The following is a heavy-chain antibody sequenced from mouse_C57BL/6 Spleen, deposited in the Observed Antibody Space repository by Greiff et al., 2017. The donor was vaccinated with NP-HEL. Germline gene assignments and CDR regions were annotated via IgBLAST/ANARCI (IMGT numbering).Heavy chain of an antibody. J-gene: IGHJ3*01. V-gene: IGHV1-82*01. D-gene: IGHD3-2*02. CDR2: IYPGDGDT. CDR1: GYAFSSSW. Sequence: QVQLQQSGPELVKPGASVKISCKASGYAFSSSWMNWVKQRPGKGLEWIGRIYPGDGDTNYNGKFKGKATLTADKSSSTAYMQLSSLTSEDSAVYFCAREVGQLRLPWFAYWGQGTLVTVSA. CDR3: AREVGQLRLPWFAY.